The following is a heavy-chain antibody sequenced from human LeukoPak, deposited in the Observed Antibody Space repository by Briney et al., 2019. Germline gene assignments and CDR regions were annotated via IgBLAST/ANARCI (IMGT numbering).Heavy chain of an antibody. CDR3: AKTPVAGTRRLSYFDY. CDR2: ISGSGGST. D-gene: IGHD6-19*01. J-gene: IGHJ4*02. V-gene: IGHV3-23*01. Sequence: PGGSLRLSCAASGLTFSSYAMSWVRQAPGKGLEWVSAISGSGGSTYYADSVKGRFTISRDNSKNTLYLQMNSLRAEDTAVYYCAKTPVAGTRRLSYFDYWGQGTLVTVSS. CDR1: GLTFSSYA.